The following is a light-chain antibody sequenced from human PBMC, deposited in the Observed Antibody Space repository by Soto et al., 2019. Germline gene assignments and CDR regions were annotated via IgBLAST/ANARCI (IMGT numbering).Light chain of an antibody. J-gene: IGLJ2*01. CDR2: EVN. Sequence: SALTQPASVSGSPGQSITISCTGTSSDVGAYNYVSWYQQHPGKAPKLMIFEVNNRPSGVSNRFSGSKSGNTASLAISGLQAEDEADYYCSSYTSSSTMVFGGGTKLTGL. CDR3: SSYTSSSTMV. CDR1: SSDVGAYNY. V-gene: IGLV2-14*01.